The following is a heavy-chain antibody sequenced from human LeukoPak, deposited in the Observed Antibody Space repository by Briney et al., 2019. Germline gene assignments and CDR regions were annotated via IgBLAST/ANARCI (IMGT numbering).Heavy chain of an antibody. CDR1: GGSISSHY. CDR3: ARALSGEDYYYYYYMDV. Sequence: SETLSLTCTVSGGSISSHYWSWIRQPPGKGLEWIGYIYYSGSTNYIPSLKSRVTISVDTSKNQFSLKLSSVTAADTAVYYCARALSGEDYYYYYYMDVWGKGTTVTVSS. V-gene: IGHV4-59*11. CDR2: IYYSGST. D-gene: IGHD3-16*01. J-gene: IGHJ6*03.